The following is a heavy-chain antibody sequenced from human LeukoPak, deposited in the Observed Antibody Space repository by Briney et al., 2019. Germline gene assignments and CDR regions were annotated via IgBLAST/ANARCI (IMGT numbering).Heavy chain of an antibody. D-gene: IGHD5-24*01. CDR3: VRDADFYKGDY. CDR2: VSGSGRNT. CDR1: GFTFSNYA. Sequence: PGGSLRLSCAGSGFTFSNYAMTWVRQAPGKGLEWVSSVSGSGRNTFYPDSVEGRFTISRDNAQNSLYLQMSGLRAEDTAMYYCVRDADFYKGDYWGQGTLVTVSS. V-gene: IGHV3-23*01. J-gene: IGHJ4*02.